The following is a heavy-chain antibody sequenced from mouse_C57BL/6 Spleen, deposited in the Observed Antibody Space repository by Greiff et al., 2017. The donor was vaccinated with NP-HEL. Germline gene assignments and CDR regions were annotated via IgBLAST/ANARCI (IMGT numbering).Heavy chain of an antibody. V-gene: IGHV2-3*01. D-gene: IGHD2-4*01. CDR3: AKEGIYYDYDDGTWFAY. CDR2: IWGDGST. Sequence: VKLMESGPGLVAPSQSLSITCTVSGFSLTSYGVSWVRQPPGKGLEWLGVIWGDGSTNYHSALISRLSISKDNSKSQVFLKLNSLQTDDTATYYCAKEGIYYDYDDGTWFAYWGQGTLVTVSA. J-gene: IGHJ3*01. CDR1: GFSLTSYG.